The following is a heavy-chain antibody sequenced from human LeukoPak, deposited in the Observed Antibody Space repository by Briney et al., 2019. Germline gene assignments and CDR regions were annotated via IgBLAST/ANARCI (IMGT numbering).Heavy chain of an antibody. Sequence: GGSLRLSCAAAGFTFSSYWMHWVRHAPGKGLVWVSRINNDGSSTSYADSVKGRFTISRDNAKNSLYLQMNSLRAEDTAVYYCARGYCGGDRYGPGGAFDIWGQGTMVTVSS. D-gene: IGHD2-21*02. J-gene: IGHJ3*02. V-gene: IGHV3-74*01. CDR3: ARGYCGGDRYGPGGAFDI. CDR2: INNDGSST. CDR1: GFTFSSYW.